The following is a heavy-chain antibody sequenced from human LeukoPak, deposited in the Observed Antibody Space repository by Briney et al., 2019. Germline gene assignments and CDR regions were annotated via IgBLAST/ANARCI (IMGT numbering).Heavy chain of an antibody. D-gene: IGHD3-16*01. CDR1: GYTFTGNY. CDR2: INPNDGGT. V-gene: IGHV1-2*02. Sequence: ASVKVSCTASGYTFTGNYIHWVRQAPGQGLEWMGWINPNDGGTKFAQRFQGRVTVTRDTSISTTYMELSGLRSDDTAMYFCARYVSATAWRNHWFDPWGQGTLVTVSS. J-gene: IGHJ5*02. CDR3: ARYVSATAWRNHWFDP.